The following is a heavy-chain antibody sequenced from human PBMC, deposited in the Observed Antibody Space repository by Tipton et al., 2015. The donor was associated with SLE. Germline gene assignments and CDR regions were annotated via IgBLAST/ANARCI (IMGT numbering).Heavy chain of an antibody. CDR1: GDSFSSGSSS. CDR2: IYNSGIT. V-gene: IGHV4-61*02. D-gene: IGHD4-23*01. CDR3: ARGGTGDGRNPFHP. J-gene: IGHJ5*02. Sequence: TLSLTCTVSGDSFSSGSSSWNWVRQPAGKGLEWIGFIYNSGITNYNPSLQSRVTLSVDMSKNQFSLRVSSVTAADTGVYYCARGGTGDGRNPFHPWGQGTLLTVSS.